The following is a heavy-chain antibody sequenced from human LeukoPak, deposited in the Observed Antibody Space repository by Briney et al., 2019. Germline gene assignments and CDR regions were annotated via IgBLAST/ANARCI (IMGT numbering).Heavy chain of an antibody. CDR2: INGDGRYI. CDR1: GFTSSTYT. Sequence: GGSLRLSCAASGFTSSTYTMNWVRQAPGRGLEWVSSINGDGRYIYYADSMKGRFTISRDNAKNSLYLQMNSLRAEDTAMYYCVRVWGHSGYDYFPFDYWGQGTLVTVSS. D-gene: IGHD5-12*01. J-gene: IGHJ4*02. CDR3: VRVWGHSGYDYFPFDY. V-gene: IGHV3-21*01.